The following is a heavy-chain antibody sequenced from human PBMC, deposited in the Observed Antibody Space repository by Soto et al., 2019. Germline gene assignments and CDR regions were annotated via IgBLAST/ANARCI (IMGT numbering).Heavy chain of an antibody. CDR1: GFTFSDHY. D-gene: IGHD3-22*01. Sequence: GGSLRLSCAASGFTFSDHYMDRVRQAPGKGLEWVGRTRNKANSYTTEYAASVKGRFTISRDDSKNSLYLQMNSLKTEDTAVYYCAREEKYYYDSSGYPRDAFDIWGQGTMVTVSS. V-gene: IGHV3-72*01. J-gene: IGHJ3*02. CDR3: AREEKYYYDSSGYPRDAFDI. CDR2: TRNKANSYTT.